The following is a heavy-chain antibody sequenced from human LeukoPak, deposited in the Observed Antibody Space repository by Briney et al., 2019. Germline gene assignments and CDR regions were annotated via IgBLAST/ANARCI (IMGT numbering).Heavy chain of an antibody. V-gene: IGHV3-30-3*01. CDR1: GFTFSNYP. D-gene: IGHD4-17*01. J-gene: IGHJ4*02. Sequence: PGRSLRLSCAASGFTFSNYPMHWVRQAPGKGLEWVAVISYDGSNEYYADSVKGRFTISRDNSKNTLYMQMNGLGAEDTAVYYCARERRGGVYGDYEVDFDYWGQGTLVTVSS. CDR3: ARERRGGVYGDYEVDFDY. CDR2: ISYDGSNE.